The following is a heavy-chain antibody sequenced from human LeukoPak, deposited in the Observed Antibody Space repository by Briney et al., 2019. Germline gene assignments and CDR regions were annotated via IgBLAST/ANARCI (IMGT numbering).Heavy chain of an antibody. V-gene: IGHV5-51*01. Sequence: GGSLKISCKGSGYSFTSYWIVWVRQLPGKSLVGMGIIYPGDCDTKYSPSVQGQVTISADKSNSTPYLQLSSLKASDTAMYYCARLGAARRSKREGYNWFDPWSQGTLVTVSA. J-gene: IGHJ5*02. D-gene: IGHD1-26*01. CDR2: IYPGDCDT. CDR1: GYSFTSYW. CDR3: ARLGAARRSKREGYNWFDP.